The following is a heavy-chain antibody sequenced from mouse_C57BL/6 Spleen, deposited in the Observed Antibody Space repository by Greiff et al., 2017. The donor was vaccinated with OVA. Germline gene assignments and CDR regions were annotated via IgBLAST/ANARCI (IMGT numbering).Heavy chain of an antibody. CDR3: ARERDYGSSYEAMDY. J-gene: IGHJ4*01. V-gene: IGHV3-6*01. Sequence: EVQLQESGPGLVKPSQSLSLTCSVTGYSITSGYYWNWIRQFPGNKLEWMGYISYDGSNNYNPSLKNRISITRDTSKNQFFLKLNSVTTEDTATYYCARERDYGSSYEAMDYWGQGTSVTVSS. CDR2: ISYDGSN. D-gene: IGHD1-1*01. CDR1: GYSITSGYY.